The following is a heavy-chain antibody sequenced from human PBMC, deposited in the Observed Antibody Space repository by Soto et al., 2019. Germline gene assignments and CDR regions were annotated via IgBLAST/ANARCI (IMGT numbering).Heavy chain of an antibody. D-gene: IGHD4-17*01. Sequence: GGSLRLSCAASGFTVSSNYMSWVRQAPGKGLEWVSVIYSGGSTYYADPVKGRFTISRDNSKNTLYLQMNSLRAEDTAVYYCARDLMVTTAQYYYYYYGMDVWGQGTTVTVSS. V-gene: IGHV3-66*01. CDR2: IYSGGST. CDR1: GFTVSSNY. J-gene: IGHJ6*02. CDR3: ARDLMVTTAQYYYYYYGMDV.